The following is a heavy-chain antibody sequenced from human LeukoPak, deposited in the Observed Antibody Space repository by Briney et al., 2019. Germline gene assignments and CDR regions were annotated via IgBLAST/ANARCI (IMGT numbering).Heavy chain of an antibody. CDR2: IYYSGST. CDR1: GGSISSYY. V-gene: IGHV4-59*01. Sequence: SETLSLTCTVSGGSISSYYWSWIRQPPGKGLEWIGHIYYSGSTNYNPSLKSRVTISVDTSKNQFSLKLSSVTAADTAVYYCARGATPVVYYYYMDVWGKGTTVTVSS. CDR3: ARGATPVVYYYYMDV. J-gene: IGHJ6*03. D-gene: IGHD1-26*01.